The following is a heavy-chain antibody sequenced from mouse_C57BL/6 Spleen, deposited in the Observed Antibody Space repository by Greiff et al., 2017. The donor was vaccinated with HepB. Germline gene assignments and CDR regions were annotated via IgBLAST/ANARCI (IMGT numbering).Heavy chain of an antibody. CDR3: ARPRWLGAMDY. D-gene: IGHD1-1*02. CDR2: ISSGSSTI. V-gene: IGHV5-17*01. CDR1: GFTFSDYG. J-gene: IGHJ4*01. Sequence: EVQRVESGGGLVKPGGSLKLSCAASGFTFSDYGMHWVRQAPEKGLEWVAYISSGSSTIYYADTVKGRFTISRDNAKNTLFLQMTSLRSEDTAMYSCARPRWLGAMDYWGQGTSVTVSS.